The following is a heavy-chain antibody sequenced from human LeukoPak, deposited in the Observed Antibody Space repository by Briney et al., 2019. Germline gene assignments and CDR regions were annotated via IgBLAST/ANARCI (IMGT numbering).Heavy chain of an antibody. J-gene: IGHJ6*02. D-gene: IGHD3-9*01. V-gene: IGHV4-31*03. CDR3: ARDRYYDILTGSYGMDV. CDR1: GGSISNGGYY. CDR2: IYYSGST. Sequence: SETLSLTCTVSGGSISNGGYYWSWIRQHPGKGLEWIGYIYYSGSTYYNPSLKSRVTISVDTSKNQFSLKLSSVTAADTAVYYCARDRYYDILTGSYGMDVWGQGTTVTVSS.